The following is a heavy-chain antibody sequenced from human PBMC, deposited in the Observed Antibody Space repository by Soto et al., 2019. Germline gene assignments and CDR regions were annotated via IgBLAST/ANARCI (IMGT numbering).Heavy chain of an antibody. V-gene: IGHV4-61*08. CDR3: ARHVPYCSDTSHCAYGMDV. Sequence: PSETLSLTCAVSGGSISSGGYYWSWIRQPPGKGLEWIGYIYYSGSTNYNPSLKSRVTISVDTSKNQFSLKLSSVTAADTAVYYCARHVPYCSDTSHCAYGMDVWGQGTTVTVSS. CDR1: GGSISSGGYY. D-gene: IGHD2-2*01. J-gene: IGHJ6*02. CDR2: IYYSGST.